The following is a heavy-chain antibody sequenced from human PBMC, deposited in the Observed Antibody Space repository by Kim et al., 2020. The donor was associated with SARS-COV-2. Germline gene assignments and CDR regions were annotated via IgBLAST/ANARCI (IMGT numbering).Heavy chain of an antibody. Sequence: SVKVSCKASGFTLNISSMQWVRQVRGQRPEWMGWIVLGSGYTHYAQKFQGRVTVTRDLSTATAYMELSSLRSEDTAGYYCAADAGYSHAMYVWGQETT. V-gene: IGHV1-58*02. CDR3: AADAGYSHAMYV. J-gene: IGHJ6*02. CDR1: GFTLNISS. CDR2: IVLGSGYT. D-gene: IGHD2-15*01.